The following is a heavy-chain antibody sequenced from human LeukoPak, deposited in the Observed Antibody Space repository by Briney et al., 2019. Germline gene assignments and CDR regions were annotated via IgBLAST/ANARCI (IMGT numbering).Heavy chain of an antibody. CDR2: ISDSGSNT. J-gene: IGHJ4*02. Sequence: GGPLRLSCAASGFTFSNQAMGWVRQAPGKGLEWVSVISDSGSNTYYADSVKGRLNISRDNSKNTLFLQMNSLRAEDTAVYYCAKDARRTSGWYFFDYWGQGTLVTVSS. D-gene: IGHD6-19*01. CDR1: GFTFSNQA. V-gene: IGHV3-23*01. CDR3: AKDARRTSGWYFFDY.